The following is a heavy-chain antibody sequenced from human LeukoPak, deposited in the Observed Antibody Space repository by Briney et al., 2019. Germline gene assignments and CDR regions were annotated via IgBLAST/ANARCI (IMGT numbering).Heavy chain of an antibody. Sequence: GASVKVSCKASGGTFSSYAISWVRQAPGQGLEWVGGIIPIFGTANYAQKFQGRVTITADESTSTAYMELSSLRSEDTAVYYCAKGVVAATHRYYHYYYGMDVWGKGTTVTVSS. V-gene: IGHV1-69*13. CDR2: IIPIFGTA. J-gene: IGHJ6*04. D-gene: IGHD2-15*01. CDR1: GGTFSSYA. CDR3: AKGVVAATHRYYHYYYGMDV.